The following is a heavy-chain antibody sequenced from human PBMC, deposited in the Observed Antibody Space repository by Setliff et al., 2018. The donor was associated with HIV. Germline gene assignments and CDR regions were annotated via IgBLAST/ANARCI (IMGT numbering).Heavy chain of an antibody. V-gene: IGHV4-39*01. CDR2: IYYSGST. J-gene: IGHJ5*02. Sequence: LSLTCTVSGGSISSSSYYWGWIRQPPGKGLEWIGSIYYSGSTYYNPSLKTRVTISVDTSKNQFSLKLSSVTAADTAIYYCARSTVGAGASFPWGRGILVTVSS. CDR1: GGSISSSSYY. CDR3: ARSTVGAGASFP. D-gene: IGHD1-26*01.